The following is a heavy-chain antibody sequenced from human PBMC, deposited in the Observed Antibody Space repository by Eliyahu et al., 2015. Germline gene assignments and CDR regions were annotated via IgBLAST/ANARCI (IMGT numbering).Heavy chain of an antibody. Sequence: QVQLMQSGAEVKKPGSSVKVSCKASGGTFSGYAITWVXQAPGXGLEWMGAIIPAFGXSNFAQKFQGRVSITADESTSTAYMELSSLKSEDTALYYCAVNGHSGFGARWGVDVWGQGTTVTVSS. CDR2: IIPAFGXS. CDR1: GGTFSGYA. D-gene: IGHD5-12*01. CDR3: AVNGHSGFGARWGVDV. V-gene: IGHV1-69*01. J-gene: IGHJ6*02.